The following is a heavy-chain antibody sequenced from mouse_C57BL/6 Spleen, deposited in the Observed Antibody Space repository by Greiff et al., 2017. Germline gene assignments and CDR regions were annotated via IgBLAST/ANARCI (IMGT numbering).Heavy chain of an antibody. CDR3: ARDYYGSSFWFAY. D-gene: IGHD1-1*01. J-gene: IGHJ3*01. V-gene: IGHV5-17*01. CDR2: ISSGSSTY. CDR1: GFTFSDYG. Sequence: EVKLVESGGGLVKPGGSLKLSCAASGFTFSDYGMHWVRQAPEKGLEWVAYISSGSSTYYYADTVKGRFTISRDNAKNTLLLQMTSLRSEGTSMYYCARDYYGSSFWFAYWGQGTLVTVSA.